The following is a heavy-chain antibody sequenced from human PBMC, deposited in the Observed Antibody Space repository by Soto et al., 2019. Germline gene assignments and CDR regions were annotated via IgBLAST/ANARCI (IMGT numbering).Heavy chain of an antibody. CDR1: GFTFSSYG. CDR3: AKDRDSYGELYYFDY. J-gene: IGHJ4*02. CDR2: ISYDGSNK. D-gene: IGHD5-18*01. V-gene: IGHV3-30*18. Sequence: QVQLVESGGGVVQPGRSLRLSCAASGFTFSSYGMHWVRQAPGKGLEWVAVISYDGSNKYYADSVKGRFTISRDNSKNTLYLQMNSLRAEDTAVYYCAKDRDSYGELYYFDYWGQGTLVTVSS.